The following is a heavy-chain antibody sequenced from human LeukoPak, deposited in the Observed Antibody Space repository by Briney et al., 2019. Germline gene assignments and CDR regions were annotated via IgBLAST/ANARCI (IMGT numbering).Heavy chain of an antibody. J-gene: IGHJ4*02. Sequence: KTGGSLRLSCAGSGFTFSDYYMNWVRQAPGKGLEWVSYISSLSSESNYADSVKGRFTISRDNAKSSLYLQMNSLRAEDTAVYYCARSIAVAGDLDSWGQGTLVTVSS. D-gene: IGHD6-19*01. CDR3: ARSIAVAGDLDS. CDR2: ISSLSSES. V-gene: IGHV3-11*06. CDR1: GFTFSDYY.